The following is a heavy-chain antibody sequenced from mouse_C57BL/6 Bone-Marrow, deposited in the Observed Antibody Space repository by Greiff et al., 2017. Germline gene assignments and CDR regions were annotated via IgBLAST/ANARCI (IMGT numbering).Heavy chain of an antibody. J-gene: IGHJ1*03. V-gene: IGHV5-17*01. Sequence: VKLMESGGGLVQPGGSLKLSCAASGFTFSDYGMHWVRQAPEKGLEWVAYISSGSSTIYYADTVKGRFTISRDNAKNTLFLQMTSLRSEDTAMYYCARKALYYYGSRYWYFDVWGTGTTVNVSS. CDR3: ARKALYYYGSRYWYFDV. CDR2: ISSGSSTI. CDR1: GFTFSDYG. D-gene: IGHD1-1*01.